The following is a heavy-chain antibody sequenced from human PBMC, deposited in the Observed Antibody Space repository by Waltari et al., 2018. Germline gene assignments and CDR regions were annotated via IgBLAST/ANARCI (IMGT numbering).Heavy chain of an antibody. CDR1: GGTFSSYA. Sequence: QVQLVQSGAEVKKPGSSVKVSCKASGGTFSSYAISWVRQAPGQGLEWMGGIIPIFGTANYAQKFQGGVTITADESTSTAYMELSSLRSEDTAVYYCAGEALGAARPGYYYYGMDVWGQGTTVTVSS. CDR2: IIPIFGTA. V-gene: IGHV1-69*13. CDR3: AGEALGAARPGYYYYGMDV. D-gene: IGHD6-6*01. J-gene: IGHJ6*02.